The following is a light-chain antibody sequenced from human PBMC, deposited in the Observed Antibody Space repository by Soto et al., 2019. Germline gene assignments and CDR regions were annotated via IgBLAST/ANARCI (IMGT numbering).Light chain of an antibody. CDR2: KAS. J-gene: IGKJ4*01. V-gene: IGKV1-5*03. CDR3: QQSNNFPLT. CDR1: QTISSW. Sequence: DIQMTQSPSTLSGSVGDRVTITCRASQTISSWLAWYQQKPGKAPKLLIYKASTLKSGVPSRFSGSGSGTEFTLTISRLKPDDFATYYCQQSNNFPLTFGGGTKVDIK.